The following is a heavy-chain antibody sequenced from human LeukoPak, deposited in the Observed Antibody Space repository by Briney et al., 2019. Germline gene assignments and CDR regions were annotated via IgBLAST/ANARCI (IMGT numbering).Heavy chain of an antibody. D-gene: IGHD3-10*01. J-gene: IGHJ6*03. V-gene: IGHV4-38-2*02. Sequence: SETLSLTCTVSGYSISSGYYWGWIRQPPGKGLEWIGSIYHSGSTYYNPSLKSRVTISVDTSKNQFSLKLSSVTAADTAVYYCARGGGSGSYWSYYYYYMDVWGKGTTVTVSS. CDR1: GYSISSGYY. CDR3: ARGGGSGSYWSYYYYYMDV. CDR2: IYHSGST.